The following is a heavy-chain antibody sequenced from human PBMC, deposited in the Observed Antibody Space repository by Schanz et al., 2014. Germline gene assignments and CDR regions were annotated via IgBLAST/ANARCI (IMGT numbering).Heavy chain of an antibody. D-gene: IGHD2-15*01. CDR1: GFAFSVYG. J-gene: IGHJ6*02. Sequence: VQMVESGGGVVQPGRSLRLSCAASGFAFSVYGMHWVRQAPGKGPEWLSYIDGKSTTVYYADSVKGRFTVSRDNARNSLYLHMNTLGAEDTAVYYCAKARRKSNCSGGRCFHYSYYGMDVWGRGTTVTVSS. V-gene: IGHV3-48*01. CDR3: AKARRKSNCSGGRCFHYSYYGMDV. CDR2: IDGKSTTV.